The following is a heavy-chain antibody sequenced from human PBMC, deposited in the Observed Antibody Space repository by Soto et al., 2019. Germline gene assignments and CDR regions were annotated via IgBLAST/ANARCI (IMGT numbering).Heavy chain of an antibody. D-gene: IGHD6-19*01. CDR3: AKTYSSCRGSFDV. Sequence: GGSPSLSSAAYRFTFSSYGMPWVRQAPGKGMEWVAFISSDSSNVYYGDSLKGRFTISRDNAQNSLYLQMNSLRAEDTAVYYCAKTYSSCRGSFDVWGQGTMVTVSS. CDR2: ISSDSSNV. V-gene: IGHV3-30*18. CDR1: RFTFSSYG. J-gene: IGHJ3*01.